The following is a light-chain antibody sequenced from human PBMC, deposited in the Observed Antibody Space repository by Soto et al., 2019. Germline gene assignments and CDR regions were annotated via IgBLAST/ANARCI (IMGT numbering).Light chain of an antibody. Sequence: AIKLTQSPSSLSASLGDRVTITCRASQGIGTALAWYQQKPGEAPKVLIYDASSWQGGVPTRFSGSGSGTYFTLISSIQQPDDFASYYCQQNNNSPLSFGGGTKVEIK. V-gene: IGKV1D-13*01. CDR2: DAS. CDR3: QQNNNSPLS. CDR1: QGIGTA. J-gene: IGKJ4*01.